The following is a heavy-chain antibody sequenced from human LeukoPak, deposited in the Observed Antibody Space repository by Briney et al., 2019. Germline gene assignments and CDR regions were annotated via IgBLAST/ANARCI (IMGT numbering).Heavy chain of an antibody. J-gene: IGHJ4*02. CDR1: GYTFTDYY. Sequence: ASVKVSCXASGYTFTDYYMHWVRQAPGQGLEWMGRINPNSGGTNYAQKFQGRVTMTRDTSISTAYMELSRLRSDDTAVYYCARSRYYGSGSQKYYFDYWGQGTLVTVSS. D-gene: IGHD3-10*01. V-gene: IGHV1-2*06. CDR3: ARSRYYGSGSQKYYFDY. CDR2: INPNSGGT.